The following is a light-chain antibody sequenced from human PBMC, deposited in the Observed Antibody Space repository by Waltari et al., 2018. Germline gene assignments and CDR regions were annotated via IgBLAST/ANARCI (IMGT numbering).Light chain of an antibody. J-gene: IGKJ3*01. CDR3: QQYNSFSFT. CDR1: QRISNW. V-gene: IGKV1-5*03. CDR2: KAS. Sequence: DIQMTQSPSTLSASVGDRVTITCRASQRISNWVARYQQKPGKAPHLLIYKASTSEGGVPSRFSGSGSGTEFTLTISSLQPDDFATYYCQQYNSFSFTFGPGTKVDI.